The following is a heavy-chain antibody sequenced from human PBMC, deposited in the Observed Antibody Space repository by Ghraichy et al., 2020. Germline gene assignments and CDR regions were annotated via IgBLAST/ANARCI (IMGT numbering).Heavy chain of an antibody. CDR3: AIAPRRGEYFDY. Sequence: SVKVSCKASGNTFRNYALSWVRQAPGQGLEWMGSIVPMFNRANYAQKFQGRVTISADESTTTAFLELSGLTSDDTAEYYCAIAPRRGEYFDYWGQGTLVTVSS. V-gene: IGHV1-69*13. J-gene: IGHJ4*02. CDR2: IVPMFNRA. CDR1: GNTFRNYA. D-gene: IGHD2/OR15-2a*01.